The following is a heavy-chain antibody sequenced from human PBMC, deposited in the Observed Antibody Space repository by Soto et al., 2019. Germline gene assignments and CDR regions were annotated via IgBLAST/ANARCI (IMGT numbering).Heavy chain of an antibody. J-gene: IGHJ4*02. V-gene: IGHV4-39*01. CDR2: IYYSGRT. CDR3: ARQRTTGVTQAYFDH. Sequence: SETLSLTCIVSGESISSSSYYWGWIRQPPGKGLEWIGSIYYSGRTYYNPSFKSRATISIDTSKNQFSLKLSSVTATDTAVYYCARQRTTGVTQAYFDHWGQGALVTVSS. D-gene: IGHD2-21*02. CDR1: GESISSSSYY.